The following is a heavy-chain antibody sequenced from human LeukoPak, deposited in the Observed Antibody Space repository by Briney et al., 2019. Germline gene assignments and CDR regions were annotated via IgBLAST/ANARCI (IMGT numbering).Heavy chain of an antibody. V-gene: IGHV4-34*01. J-gene: IGHJ3*02. CDR2: INHSGST. Sequence: SETLSLTCAVYGGSFSGYYRSWIRQPPGKGLEWIGEINHSGSTNYNPSLKSRVTISVDTSKNQFSLKLSSVTAADTAVYYCARGNYYDSSGYYYGRLAFDIWGQGTMVTVSS. CDR3: ARGNYYDSSGYYYGRLAFDI. D-gene: IGHD3-22*01. CDR1: GGSFSGYY.